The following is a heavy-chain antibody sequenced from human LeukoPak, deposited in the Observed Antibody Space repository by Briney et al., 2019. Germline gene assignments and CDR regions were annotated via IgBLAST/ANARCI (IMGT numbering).Heavy chain of an antibody. J-gene: IGHJ4*02. CDR2: IHYSATP. V-gene: IGHV4-39*01. CDR1: GGFMRRSGLY. Sequence: SETLSLTCTVPGGFMRRSGLYGGWIRRPPGKGLQCIASIHYSATPHYNPALKSRPAMSVDTSKNQFSLRLSSVTAADTAVYSCAGPQSAYYVYWVQVTMVTVSS. D-gene: IGHD3-16*01. CDR3: AGPQSAYYVY.